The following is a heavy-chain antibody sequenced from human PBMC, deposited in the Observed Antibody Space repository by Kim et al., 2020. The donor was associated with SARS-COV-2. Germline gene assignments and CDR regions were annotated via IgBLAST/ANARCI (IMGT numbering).Heavy chain of an antibody. D-gene: IGHD3-16*01. V-gene: IGHV3-9*01. Sequence: GGSLRLSCAASGFTFDDYAMHWVRQAPGKGLEWVSGISWNSGSIGYADSVKGRFTISRDNAKNSLYLQMNSLRAEDTALYYCAKGDYVSYFDYWGQGTLVTVSS. CDR1: GFTFDDYA. CDR2: ISWNSGSI. CDR3: AKGDYVSYFDY. J-gene: IGHJ4*02.